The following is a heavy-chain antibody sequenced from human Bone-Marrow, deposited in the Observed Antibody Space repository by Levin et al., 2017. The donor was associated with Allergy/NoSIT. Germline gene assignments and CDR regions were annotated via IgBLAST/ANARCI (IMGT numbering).Heavy chain of an antibody. Sequence: AGESLKISCAASEFTVSNNYMTWVRQAPGKGLEWVSLIYSGGSTHYADSVRGRFTISRDNSKNTLFLQMNSLRVEDTAVYYCAGYSGHDHWGQGTLVTVSS. CDR2: IYSGGST. CDR1: EFTVSNNY. D-gene: IGHD6-13*01. V-gene: IGHV3-53*01. J-gene: IGHJ4*02. CDR3: AGYSGHDH.